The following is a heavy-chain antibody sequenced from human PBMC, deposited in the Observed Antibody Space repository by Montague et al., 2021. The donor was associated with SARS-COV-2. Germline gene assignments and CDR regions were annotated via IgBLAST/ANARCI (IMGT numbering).Heavy chain of an antibody. CDR3: ARDDIVLQGVTKGMDV. CDR2: MYYSGST. CDR1: GGSISCSNYY. D-gene: IGHD3-10*01. J-gene: IGHJ6*02. Sequence: SETLSLTCTVSGGSISCSNYYWGWIRQPPGKGLEWIGNMYYSGSTYYNPSLKSQVTISIDTSKNQFSLKLSSVTAADTAVYYCARDDIVLQGVTKGMDVWGQGTTVTVSS. V-gene: IGHV4-39*07.